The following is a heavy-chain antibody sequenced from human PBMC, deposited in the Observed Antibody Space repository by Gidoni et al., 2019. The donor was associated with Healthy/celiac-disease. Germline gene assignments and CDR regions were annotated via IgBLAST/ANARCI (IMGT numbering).Heavy chain of an antibody. J-gene: IGHJ6*02. CDR2: IYHSGST. V-gene: IGHV4-4*02. Sequence: QLQLQESGPGLVTPSGTLSLTCAVSVGSISSSNWWSWVRQPPGKGLEWIGEIYHSGSTNYNPSLKSRVTISVDKSKNQFSLKLSSVTAADTAVYYCAVGRYCTNGVCYTYYYYGMDVWGQGTTVTVSS. CDR3: AVGRYCTNGVCYTYYYYGMDV. D-gene: IGHD2-8*01. CDR1: VGSISSSNW.